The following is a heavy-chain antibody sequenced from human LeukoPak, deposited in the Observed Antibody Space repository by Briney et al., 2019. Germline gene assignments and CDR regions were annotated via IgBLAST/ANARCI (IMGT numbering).Heavy chain of an antibody. CDR1: GFTFSSYA. CDR2: ISGSGGST. CDR3: AKDYDYSNYGLTDP. J-gene: IGHJ5*02. V-gene: IGHV3-23*01. D-gene: IGHD4-11*01. Sequence: GGSLRLSCAASGFTFSSYAMSWVRQAPGKGLEWVSAISGSGGSTYYADSVKGRFTISRDNSKNTLYLQVNSLRAEDTAVYYCAKDYDYSNYGLTDPWGQGTLVTVSS.